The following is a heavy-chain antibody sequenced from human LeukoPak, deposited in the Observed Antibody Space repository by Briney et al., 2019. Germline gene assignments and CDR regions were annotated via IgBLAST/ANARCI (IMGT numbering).Heavy chain of an antibody. J-gene: IGHJ4*02. CDR2: ISSSSNYI. CDR1: GFAFSSYS. V-gene: IGHV3-21*01. CDR3: ARAHNWKYGTFDY. D-gene: IGHD1-7*01. Sequence: PGGSLRLSCVASGFAFSSYSMNWVRQAPGKGLEWVSSISSSSNYIYDADSVKGRFTISRDNAKNSLYLQMNSLRVEDTAVYYCARAHNWKYGTFDYWGQGTLVTVSS.